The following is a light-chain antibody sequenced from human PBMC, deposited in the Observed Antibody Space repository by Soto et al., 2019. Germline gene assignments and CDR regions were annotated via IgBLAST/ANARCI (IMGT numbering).Light chain of an antibody. CDR3: LQYYNVTFT. CDR2: DAS. J-gene: IGKJ5*01. CDR1: QDIGNN. Sequence: DIQMTQSPSSLSASVGDRITITCQASQDIGNNVNWYQQKPGKAPKLMIYDASALESGVPSRFSGSGSGTDFTFTISSLQPEDFATYSCLQYYNVTFTFGQGTRLDIK. V-gene: IGKV1-33*01.